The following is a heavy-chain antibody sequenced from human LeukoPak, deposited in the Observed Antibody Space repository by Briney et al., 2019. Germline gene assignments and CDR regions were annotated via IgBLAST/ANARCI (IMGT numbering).Heavy chain of an antibody. V-gene: IGHV1-46*01. J-gene: IGHJ4*02. CDR1: GGTFSSYD. D-gene: IGHD2-2*01. Sequence: ASVKVSCKASGGTFSSYDISWVRQAPGQGLEWMGIINPSGGSTSYAQKFQGRVTMTRDTSTSTVYMELSSLRSEGTAVYYRARDDSRLIVVVPAAAPLGYWGQGTLVTVSS. CDR2: INPSGGST. CDR3: ARDDSRLIVVVPAAAPLGY.